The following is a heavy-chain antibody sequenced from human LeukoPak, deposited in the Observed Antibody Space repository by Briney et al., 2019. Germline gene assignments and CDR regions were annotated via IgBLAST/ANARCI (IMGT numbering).Heavy chain of an antibody. CDR3: VRHSPLVAATVAFDF. V-gene: IGHV4-34*01. Sequence: SETLSLTCAVYGGSFSGYSWSWIRQPPGEGLEWIGEINESETTNYKSSLKSRVTISVDTSKRQLSLKLTSVTAADTAVYYCVRHSPLVAATVAFDFWGQGTMITVSS. D-gene: IGHD2-15*01. J-gene: IGHJ3*01. CDR1: GGSFSGYS. CDR2: INESETT.